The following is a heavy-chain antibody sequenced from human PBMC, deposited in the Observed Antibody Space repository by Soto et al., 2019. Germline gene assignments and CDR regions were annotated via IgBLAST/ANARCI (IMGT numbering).Heavy chain of an antibody. Sequence: LRLSCTASGFTFGDYAMSLFRQAPLKGLEWVGFIRSKAYGGTTEYAASVKGRFTISRDDSKSIAYLQMNSLKTEDTAVYYCTRAFGSYYSASDYWGQGTLVTVSS. CDR1: GFTFGDYA. V-gene: IGHV3-49*03. CDR2: IRSKAYGGTT. D-gene: IGHD1-26*01. CDR3: TRAFGSYYSASDY. J-gene: IGHJ4*02.